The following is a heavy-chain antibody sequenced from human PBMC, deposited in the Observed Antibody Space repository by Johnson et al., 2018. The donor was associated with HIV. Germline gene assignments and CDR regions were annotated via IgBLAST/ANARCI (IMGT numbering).Heavy chain of an antibody. J-gene: IGHJ3*02. Sequence: QVQLVESGGGLVKPGGSLRLSCAASGFNLSDYYMRWIRQTPGKGLAWVSDSSRSGSTIYYADSVNGRFPISRDTSKNTLYLQRNSLRAEDTAVYYCTKGRIFGVVMEAFDIWGQGTMVTVSS. CDR2: SSRSGSTI. CDR1: GFNLSDYY. V-gene: IGHV3-11*04. CDR3: TKGRIFGVVMEAFDI. D-gene: IGHD3-3*01.